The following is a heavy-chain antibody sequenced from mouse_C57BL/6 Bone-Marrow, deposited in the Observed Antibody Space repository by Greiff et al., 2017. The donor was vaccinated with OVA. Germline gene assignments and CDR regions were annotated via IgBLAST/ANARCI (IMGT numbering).Heavy chain of an antibody. Sequence: EVQLQQSGAELVRPGASVKLSCTASGFNIKDDYMHWVKQRPEQGLEWIGWIDPENGDTEYASKFQGKATITADTSSNTAYLQLSSLTSEDTAVYYCTTGLLWGYAMDYWGQGTSVTVSS. CDR1: GFNIKDDY. CDR2: IDPENGDT. CDR3: TTGLLWGYAMDY. J-gene: IGHJ4*01. V-gene: IGHV14-4*01. D-gene: IGHD2-1*01.